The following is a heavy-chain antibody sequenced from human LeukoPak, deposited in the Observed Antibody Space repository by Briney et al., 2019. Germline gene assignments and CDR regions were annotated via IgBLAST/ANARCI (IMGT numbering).Heavy chain of an antibody. V-gene: IGHV4-34*01. CDR1: GWSFSGYY. CDR2: INHSGST. D-gene: IGHD3-10*01. Sequence: PSKTLSLTCAVYGWSFSGYYWSWIRQPPGKGLEWIGEINHSGSTNYNPSLKSRVTISADTSKNQYSLKLSSVAAADSAVYYCARCGNGLWFGKYYYYYGMDVWGKGTTVTVSS. J-gene: IGHJ6*04. CDR3: ARCGNGLWFGKYYYYYGMDV.